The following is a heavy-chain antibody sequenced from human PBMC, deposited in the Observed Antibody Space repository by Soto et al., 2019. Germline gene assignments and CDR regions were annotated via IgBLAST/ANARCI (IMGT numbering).Heavy chain of an antibody. CDR1: NYSISSGYY. Sequence: SETLSLTCAVSNYSISSGYYWGWTRQPPGKGLEWIGSLYYSRSTYYNPSLKSRVTISVDTSKNQFSLRLSSVTAADTAVYFCARIGGRYYPLDYWGQGTLVTVSS. CDR3: ARIGGRYYPLDY. J-gene: IGHJ4*02. D-gene: IGHD1-26*01. CDR2: LYYSRST. V-gene: IGHV4-38-2*01.